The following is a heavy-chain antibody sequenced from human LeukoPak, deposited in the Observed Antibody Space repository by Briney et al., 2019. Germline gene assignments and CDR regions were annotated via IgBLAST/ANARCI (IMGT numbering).Heavy chain of an antibody. J-gene: IGHJ6*02. CDR1: GFTFSSYG. Sequence: GGSLRLSCAASGFTFSSYGMQWVRQAPGKGLEWVAVIWYDGSNKYYADSVKGRFTISRDNSKNTLYLQMNSLRAEDTAVYYCARDRIGLLSYYYYGMDVWGQGTTVTVSS. V-gene: IGHV3-33*01. D-gene: IGHD2-15*01. CDR2: IWYDGSNK. CDR3: ARDRIGLLSYYYYGMDV.